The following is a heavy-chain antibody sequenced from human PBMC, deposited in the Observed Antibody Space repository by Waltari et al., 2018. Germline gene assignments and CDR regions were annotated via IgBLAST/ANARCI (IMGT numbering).Heavy chain of an antibody. CDR3: ARDPRIAAAGTDPSDY. V-gene: IGHV3-53*01. D-gene: IGHD6-13*01. CDR1: GFTFSSNY. CDR2: IYSGGST. J-gene: IGHJ4*02. Sequence: EVQLVESGGGLIQPGGSLSLSFAASGFTFSSNYFSWFRQAPGKGLEWVSVIYSGGSTYYADSVKGRFTISRDNSKNTLYLQMNSLRAEDTAVYYCARDPRIAAAGTDPSDYWGQGTLVTVSS.